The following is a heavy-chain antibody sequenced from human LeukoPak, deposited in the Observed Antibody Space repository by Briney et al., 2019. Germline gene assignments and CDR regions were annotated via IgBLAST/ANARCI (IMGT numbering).Heavy chain of an antibody. CDR3: AKAYTSGWYLS. V-gene: IGHV4-34*01. CDR1: GGSFSGYY. J-gene: IGHJ4*02. D-gene: IGHD6-19*01. CDR2: INYSGST. Sequence: SETLSLTCADYGGSFSGYYWGWIRQPPGQGLEWIGEINYSGSTNYNPSLKSRVTISLDTPKTQSSLTLTSMTAADTAVYFCAKAYTSGWYLSWGQGTLIIVSS.